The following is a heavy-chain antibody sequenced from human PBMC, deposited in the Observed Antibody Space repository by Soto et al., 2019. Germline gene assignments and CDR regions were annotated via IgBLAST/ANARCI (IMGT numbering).Heavy chain of an antibody. J-gene: IGHJ4*02. V-gene: IGHV5-51*07. Sequence: SLNLYCKGPGFSFTSYWIGWVHQMPGKGLEWMGIIFPSDSDNRYSAYLQGQVTISADKSISTAYLQWSSLKASDTAMYYCARHQYNSKLFDSWGQGTLVTVAS. CDR2: IFPSDSDN. CDR3: ARHQYNSKLFDS. CDR1: GFSFTSYW. D-gene: IGHD4-4*01.